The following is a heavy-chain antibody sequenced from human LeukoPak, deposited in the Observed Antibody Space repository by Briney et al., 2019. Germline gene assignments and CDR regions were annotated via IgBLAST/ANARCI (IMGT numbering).Heavy chain of an antibody. V-gene: IGHV3-48*01. CDR2: ISSSSSTI. D-gene: IGHD6-19*01. J-gene: IGHJ6*03. CDR3: ARASSGWSYYYYYMDV. Sequence: QAGGSLRLSCAASGFTFSSYSMNWVRQAPGKGLEWVSYISSSSSTIYYADSVKGRFTISRDNAKNSLYLQMNSLRAEDTAVYYCARASSGWSYYYYYMDVWGKGTTVTVSS. CDR1: GFTFSSYS.